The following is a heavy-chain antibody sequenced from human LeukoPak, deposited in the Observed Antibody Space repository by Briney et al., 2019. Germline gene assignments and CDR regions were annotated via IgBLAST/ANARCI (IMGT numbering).Heavy chain of an antibody. CDR1: GYSFTSYW. CDR2: IYPGDSDV. CDR3: ARHRPRYNWNYVQFDP. Sequence: GESLKISCKGSGYSFTSYWIGWVRQMPGKGLEWMGIIYPGDSDVRYSPSFQGQVTISADKSISTAYLQWSSLKASDTAMYYCARHRPRYNWNYVQFDPWGQGTLATVSS. D-gene: IGHD1-7*01. J-gene: IGHJ5*02. V-gene: IGHV5-51*01.